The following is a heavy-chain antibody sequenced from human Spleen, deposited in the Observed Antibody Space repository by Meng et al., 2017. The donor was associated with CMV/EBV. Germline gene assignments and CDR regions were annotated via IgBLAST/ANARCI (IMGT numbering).Heavy chain of an antibody. J-gene: IGHJ4*02. CDR3: AREGLGYCPDGVCPDFDY. CDR2: ISSSSTYI. CDR1: GFTFSSYS. Sequence: GESLKISCAASGFTFSSYSMNWVRQAPGKGLEWVSAISSSSTYISYADSVKGRFTISRDNAKNSLNLQMNSLRAEDTAVYYCAREGLGYCPDGVCPDFDYWGQGTLVTVSS. D-gene: IGHD2-8*01. V-gene: IGHV3-21*01.